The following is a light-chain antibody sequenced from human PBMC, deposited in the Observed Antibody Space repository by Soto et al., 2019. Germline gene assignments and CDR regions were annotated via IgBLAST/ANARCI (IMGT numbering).Light chain of an antibody. CDR1: QSVGSN. CDR3: QQYSNWPPWT. CDR2: GVS. J-gene: IGKJ1*01. Sequence: EIVMTQSPATLSVSPGERATLSCRASQSVGSNLAWYQQKPGQAPRLLIYGVSTRATGIPDRFSGSGSGTEVTLTISRLQSEDFSVYYCQQYSNWPPWTFGQGTQVEF. V-gene: IGKV3D-15*01.